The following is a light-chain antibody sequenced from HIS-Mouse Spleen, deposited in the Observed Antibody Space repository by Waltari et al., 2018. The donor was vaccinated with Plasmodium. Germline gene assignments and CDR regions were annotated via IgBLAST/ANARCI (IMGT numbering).Light chain of an antibody. CDR3: QAWDSSTAWV. CDR1: KLGDKY. J-gene: IGLJ2*01. V-gene: IGLV3-1*01. Sequence: SYELTQPPSVSVSPGQPASINCHGDKLGDKYACWYQQKPCQSPVLVIYQDSKRPSGIPERFSGSNSGNTATLTISGTQAMDEADYYGQAWDSSTAWVFGGGTKLTVL. CDR2: QDS.